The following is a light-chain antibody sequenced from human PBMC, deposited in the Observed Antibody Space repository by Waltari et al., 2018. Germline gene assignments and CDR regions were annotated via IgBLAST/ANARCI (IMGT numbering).Light chain of an antibody. J-gene: IGLJ3*02. Sequence: SSELTQDPAVSVALGQAVRITCQGDSLRGYYASWYQQKPGPAPVLVIYGENNRPSGIPDRFSGSRSGNTASLTITGAQAEDEAEYYCNSRDSSGNHVVFGGGTRLSVL. CDR1: SLRGYY. CDR3: NSRDSSGNHVV. V-gene: IGLV3-19*01. CDR2: GEN.